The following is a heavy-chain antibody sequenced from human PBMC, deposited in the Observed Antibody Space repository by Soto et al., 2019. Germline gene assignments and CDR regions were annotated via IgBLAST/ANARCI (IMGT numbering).Heavy chain of an antibody. CDR3: ARVGDYRSGGSCSDSGFDY. J-gene: IGHJ4*02. CDR1: GYSISSGFY. D-gene: IGHD2-15*01. Sequence: PSETLSLTCAVSGYSISSGFYWGWIRQPPGKGLEWIGSIYHSGSTYYNPSLKSRVTISVDTSKNQFSLKLSSVTAADTAVYYCARVGDYRSGGSCSDSGFDYWGQGTLVTVYS. CDR2: IYHSGST. V-gene: IGHV4-38-2*01.